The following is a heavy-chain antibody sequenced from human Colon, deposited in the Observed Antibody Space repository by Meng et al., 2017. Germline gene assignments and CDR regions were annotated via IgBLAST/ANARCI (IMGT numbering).Heavy chain of an antibody. J-gene: IGHJ6*03. CDR1: GFTFSSYW. Sequence: ESLKISCAASGFTFSSYWMHWVRQAPGKGLVWVSRINSDGSSTTYADSVKGRFTISRDNAKNTLYLQMNSLRAEDTAVYYCARARSGSYYGDVWGQGTTVTGAS. D-gene: IGHD1-26*01. CDR2: INSDGSST. V-gene: IGHV3-74*01. CDR3: ARARSGSYYGDV.